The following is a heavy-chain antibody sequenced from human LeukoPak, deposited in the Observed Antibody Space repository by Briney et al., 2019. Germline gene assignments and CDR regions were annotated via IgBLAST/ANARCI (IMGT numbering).Heavy chain of an antibody. Sequence: GGSLRLSCAASGFTFSSYAMHWVRQAPGKGLEWVAVISYDGSNKYYADSVKGRFTISRDNSKNTLYLQMNSLRAEDTAVYYCASSMELNAFDIWGQGTMVTVSS. CDR1: GFTFSSYA. D-gene: IGHD4/OR15-4a*01. J-gene: IGHJ3*02. CDR3: ASSMELNAFDI. V-gene: IGHV3-30*04. CDR2: ISYDGSNK.